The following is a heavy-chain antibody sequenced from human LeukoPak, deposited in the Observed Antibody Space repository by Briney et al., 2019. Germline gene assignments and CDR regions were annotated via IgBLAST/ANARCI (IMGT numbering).Heavy chain of an antibody. CDR3: ARVWVDSSGWFDY. CDR1: GGSISSYY. CDR2: MYASGSA. Sequence: SETLSLTCNVSGGSISSYYWSWIRQPAGKGLECIGRMYASGSANYNPSLRSRVTMSVDTSKKQFSLRLSSVTAADTAVYYCARVWVDSSGWFDYWGQGTLVTVSS. D-gene: IGHD6-19*01. V-gene: IGHV4-4*07. J-gene: IGHJ4*02.